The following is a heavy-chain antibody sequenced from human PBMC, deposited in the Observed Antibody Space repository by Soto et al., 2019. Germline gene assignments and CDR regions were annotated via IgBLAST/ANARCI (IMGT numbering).Heavy chain of an antibody. CDR1: GGSFSGYY. CDR2: INHSGST. Sequence: SLTCAVYGGSFSGYYWSCIRQPPGKGLEWIGEINHSGSTNYNPSLKSRVTISVDTSKNQFSLKLSSVTAADTAVYYCARGYQKHFDYWGQGTLVTVSS. D-gene: IGHD3-16*02. V-gene: IGHV4-34*01. CDR3: ARGYQKHFDY. J-gene: IGHJ4*02.